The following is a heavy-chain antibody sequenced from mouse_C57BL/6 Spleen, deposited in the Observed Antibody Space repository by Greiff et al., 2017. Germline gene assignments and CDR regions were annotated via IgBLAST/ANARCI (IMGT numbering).Heavy chain of an antibody. V-gene: IGHV5-6*01. CDR2: ISSGGSYT. J-gene: IGHJ4*01. CDR1: GFTFSSYG. Sequence: EVKLVESGGDLVKPGGSLKLSCAASGFTFSSYGMSWVRQTPDKRLEWVATISSGGSYTYYPDSVKGRFTISRDNAKNTLYLQMSSLKSEDTAMYYCARQIDGYDYAMDYWGQGTSVTVSS. D-gene: IGHD2-3*01. CDR3: ARQIDGYDYAMDY.